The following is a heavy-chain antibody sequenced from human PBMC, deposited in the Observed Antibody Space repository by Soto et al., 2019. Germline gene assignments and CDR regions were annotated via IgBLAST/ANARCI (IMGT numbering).Heavy chain of an antibody. CDR2: IIPIFGTA. Sequence: SVKVSCKASGGTFSSYAISWVRQAPGQGLEWMGGIIPIFGTANYAQKFQGRVTITADKSTSTAYMELSSLRSEDTAVYYCAREDPVEMATTEAAFDIWGQGTRITVSS. J-gene: IGHJ3*02. V-gene: IGHV1-69*06. D-gene: IGHD5-12*01. CDR3: AREDPVEMATTEAAFDI. CDR1: GGTFSSYA.